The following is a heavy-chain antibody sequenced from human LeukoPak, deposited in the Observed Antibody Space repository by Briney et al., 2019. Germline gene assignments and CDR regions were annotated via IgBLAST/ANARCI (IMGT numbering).Heavy chain of an antibody. CDR1: GGSFSGYY. J-gene: IGHJ4*02. Sequence: SETLSLTCAVYGGSFSGYYWSWIRQPPGKGLEWIGEINHSGSTNYNPSLKSRVTISVDTSKNQFSLKLSSVTAADTAVYYCARDSSGFDYWGQGTLVTVSS. CDR3: ARDSSGFDY. CDR2: INHSGST. D-gene: IGHD6-6*01. V-gene: IGHV4-34*01.